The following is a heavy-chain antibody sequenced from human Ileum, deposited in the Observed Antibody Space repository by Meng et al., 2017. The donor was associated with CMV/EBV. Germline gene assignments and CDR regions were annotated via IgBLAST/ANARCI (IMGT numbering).Heavy chain of an antibody. Sequence: CKASGYIFTRYYMHWVRQAPGHGLEWMGIINPNGGSTTYAQKFQGRVTMTSDTSTSTVYMELSSLRSEDTAVYYCARDSLTGTGTGPWGQGTLVTVPQ. CDR3: ARDSLTGTGTGP. D-gene: IGHD1-7*01. CDR2: INPNGGST. J-gene: IGHJ5*02. CDR1: GYIFTRYY. V-gene: IGHV1-46*01.